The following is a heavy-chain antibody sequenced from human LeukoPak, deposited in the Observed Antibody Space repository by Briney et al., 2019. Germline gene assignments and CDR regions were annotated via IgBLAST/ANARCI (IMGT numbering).Heavy chain of an antibody. Sequence: GASVKVSCKASGYAFTTYYMHWVRQAPGQGLEWMGRINPNSGGTNYAQKFQGRVTMTRDTSISTAYMELSRLRSDDTAVYYCARDRSPRKYYGSGSYSEFDYWGQGTLVTVSS. D-gene: IGHD3-10*01. J-gene: IGHJ4*02. V-gene: IGHV1-2*06. CDR2: INPNSGGT. CDR1: GYAFTTYY. CDR3: ARDRSPRKYYGSGSYSEFDY.